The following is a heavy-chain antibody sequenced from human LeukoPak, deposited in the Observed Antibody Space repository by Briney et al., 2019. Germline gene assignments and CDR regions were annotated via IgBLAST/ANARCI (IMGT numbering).Heavy chain of an antibody. CDR1: GFTFSSYA. CDR2: ISYDGSNK. J-gene: IGHJ6*02. CDR3: ARGPLWFGDESLGYGMDV. Sequence: GRSLRLSCAASGFTFSSYAMHWVRQAPGKGLEWVAVISYDGSNKYYADSVKGRFTISRDNSKNTLYLQMNSLRAEDTAVYYCARGPLWFGDESLGYGMDVWGQGTTVTVSS. V-gene: IGHV3-30*04. D-gene: IGHD3-10*01.